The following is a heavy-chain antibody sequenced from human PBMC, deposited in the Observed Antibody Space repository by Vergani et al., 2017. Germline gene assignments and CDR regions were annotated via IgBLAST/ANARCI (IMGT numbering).Heavy chain of an antibody. V-gene: IGHV3-23*01. J-gene: IGHJ4*02. Sequence: EVQLLESGGGLVQPGGSLRLSCAASGFTFSTYAMSWVRQAPGKGLEWVSVISGSVGTTYYADSVKGRFTISRDNSKNTLYLQMNSLRAEDTAVYYCARAGDIVLMVYATGGDSFDYWGQGTLVTVSS. CDR2: ISGSVGTT. D-gene: IGHD2-8*01. CDR1: GFTFSTYA. CDR3: ARAGDIVLMVYATGGDSFDY.